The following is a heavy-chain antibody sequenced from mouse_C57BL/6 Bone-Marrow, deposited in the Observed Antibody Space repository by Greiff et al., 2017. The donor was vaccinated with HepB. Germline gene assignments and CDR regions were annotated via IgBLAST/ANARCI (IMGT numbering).Heavy chain of an antibody. CDR1: GFSLTSYG. CDR2: IWGVGST. V-gene: IGHV2-6*01. D-gene: IGHD3-1*01. Sequence: VMLVESGPGLVAPSQSLSITCTVSGFSLTSYGVDWVRQSPGKGLEWLGVIWGVGSTNYNSALKSRLSISKDNSKSQVFLKMNSLQTDDTAMYYCASDRGGFAYWGQGTLVTVSA. CDR3: ASDRGGFAY. J-gene: IGHJ3*01.